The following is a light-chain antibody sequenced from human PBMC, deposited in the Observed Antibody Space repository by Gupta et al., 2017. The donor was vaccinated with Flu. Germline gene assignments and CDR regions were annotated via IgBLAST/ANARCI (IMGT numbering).Light chain of an antibody. V-gene: IGKV1-5*03. J-gene: IGKJ1*01. CDR1: QRRSTW. CDR3: QQYNSYSWT. CDR2: KAS. Sequence: DIQMTQSPSTLSASVGDRVTITCRAGQRRSTWLAWYQQKPGKAPKLLIYKASSLESGVPLRFSGSGSGTEFTLTISSLQPDDFATYYCQQYNSYSWTFGQGTKVEIK.